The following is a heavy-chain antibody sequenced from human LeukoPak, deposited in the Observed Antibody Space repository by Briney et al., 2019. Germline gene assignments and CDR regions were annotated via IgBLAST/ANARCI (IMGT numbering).Heavy chain of an antibody. J-gene: IGHJ4*02. CDR3: ARDYGSGSYMDY. CDR2: ISTSGSTI. V-gene: IGHV3-11*01. D-gene: IGHD3-10*01. CDR1: GFTFSDYY. Sequence: GGSLRLSCAASGFTFSDYYMRWIRQAPGKGLECISSISTSGSTIYYADSVKGRFTISRDNAKNSLSLQMNSLRAEDTGVYYCARDYGSGSYMDYWGQGSLVTVSS.